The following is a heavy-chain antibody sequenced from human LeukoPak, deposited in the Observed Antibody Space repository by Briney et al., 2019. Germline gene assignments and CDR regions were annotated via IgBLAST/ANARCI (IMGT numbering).Heavy chain of an antibody. CDR1: GGSISSSSYY. Sequence: SETLSLTCTVSGGSISSSSYYWGWIRQPPGKGLEWIGSIYYSGSTYYNPSLKSRVTISVDTSKNQFSLKLSSVTAADTAVYYCARDFTMVRGADAFDIWGQGTMVTVSS. J-gene: IGHJ3*02. D-gene: IGHD3-10*01. V-gene: IGHV4-39*07. CDR2: IYYSGST. CDR3: ARDFTMVRGADAFDI.